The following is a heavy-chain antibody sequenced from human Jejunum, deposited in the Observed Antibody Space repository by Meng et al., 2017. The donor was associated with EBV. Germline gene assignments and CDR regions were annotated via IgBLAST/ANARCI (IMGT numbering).Heavy chain of an antibody. CDR3: AYYLGGGGGVGS. J-gene: IGHJ4*02. D-gene: IGHD2/OR15-2a*01. V-gene: IGHV4-61*01. CDR2: IYNGGST. Sequence: ARLQRPAPGRCSPPDTLPLPSRCPGASVTGATFCGSCSRPPPGKGLGCIGYIYNGGSTTYFPPLGTRVTFSLDTSKNHFSLTRSFVTAADTAMYYCAYYLGGGGGVGSWGQGTLVTVSS. CDR1: GASVTGATFC.